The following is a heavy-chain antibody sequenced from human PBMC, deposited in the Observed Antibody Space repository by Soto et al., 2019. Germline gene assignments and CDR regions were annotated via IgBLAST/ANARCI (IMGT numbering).Heavy chain of an antibody. D-gene: IGHD3-16*01. CDR3: AMVDVYVTPSPQDV. CDR2: INTYNGNT. J-gene: IGHJ6*02. Sequence: QVQLVQSGAEVKNPGASVKVSCKASGYTFTRYGIGWARQAPGQGLEWMGWINTYNGNTNYAQNVQGRVPLTTDTYTSTADMELRSLRSNETAIYYCAMVDVYVTPSPQDVWGQGTTVIVAS. CDR1: GYTFTRYG. V-gene: IGHV1-18*01.